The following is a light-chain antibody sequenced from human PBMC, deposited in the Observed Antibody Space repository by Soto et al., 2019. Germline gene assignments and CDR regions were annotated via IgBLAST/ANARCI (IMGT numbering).Light chain of an antibody. Sequence: DIQVTPHPSSLSASVGDRVTITCRASQGIKNYLAWYQQKPGETPKLLIYAASTLESGIPPRFSGSGSGTEFTLTISSLQPDDFASYYCQQYNNYSPTWTFGRGTKVDIK. CDR3: QQYNNYSPTWT. CDR2: AAS. J-gene: IGKJ1*01. V-gene: IGKV1-27*01. CDR1: QGIKNY.